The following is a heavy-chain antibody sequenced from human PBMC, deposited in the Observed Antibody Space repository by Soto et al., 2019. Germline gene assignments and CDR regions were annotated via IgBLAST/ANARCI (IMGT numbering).Heavy chain of an antibody. CDR3: ATAPGYYDSSGHENDY. Sequence: GASVKVSCKVSGYTLTELSMHWVRQAPGKGLEWMGGFDPEDGETIYAQKFQGRVTMTEDTSTDIAYMELSSLRSEDTAVYYCATAPGYYDSSGHENDYWRQGTLVTVSS. V-gene: IGHV1-24*01. J-gene: IGHJ4*02. CDR1: GYTLTELS. CDR2: FDPEDGET. D-gene: IGHD3-22*01.